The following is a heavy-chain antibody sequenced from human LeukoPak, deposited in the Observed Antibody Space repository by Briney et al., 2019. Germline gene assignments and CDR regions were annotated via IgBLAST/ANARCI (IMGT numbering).Heavy chain of an antibody. CDR2: INHRGST. CDR3: ARRRYDASGYYPSRGRYFDY. D-gene: IGHD3-22*01. V-gene: IGHV4-34*01. Sequence: SETLSLTCAVYGGSFSGYYWSWVRQPPEKGLEWIGEINHRGSTNYNPSLKSRVTISVDTSKNQFSLELTSVTAADTAVYYCARRRYDASGYYPSRGRYFDYWGQGTLVTVSS. J-gene: IGHJ4*02. CDR1: GGSFSGYY.